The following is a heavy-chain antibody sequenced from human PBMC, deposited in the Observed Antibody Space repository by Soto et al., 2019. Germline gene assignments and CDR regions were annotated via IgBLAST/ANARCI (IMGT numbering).Heavy chain of an antibody. D-gene: IGHD5-18*01. CDR3: ARDPLWGTAMVLWYFDL. CDR1: GFTFSSYA. V-gene: IGHV3-30-3*01. Sequence: QVQLVESGGGVVQPGRSLRLSCAASGFTFSSYAMHWVRQAPGKGLEWVAVISYDGSNKYYADSVMGRFNICRDNSKNTLYLQMNSLRAEDTAVYYCARDPLWGTAMVLWYFDLWGRGTLVTVSS. CDR2: ISYDGSNK. J-gene: IGHJ2*01.